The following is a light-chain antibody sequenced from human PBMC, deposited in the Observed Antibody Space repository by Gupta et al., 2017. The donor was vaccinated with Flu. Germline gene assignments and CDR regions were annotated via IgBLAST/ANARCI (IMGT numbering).Light chain of an antibody. V-gene: IGLV1-47*01. Sequence: SGSRSNIESNYVYWYQQLPGAAPKLLIYRNNQRPSGVPDRFSGAKSGTSASLAISGLRSEDEAEEDGATWHERLHSLGSPPKWVFGGGTMLTVL. J-gene: IGLJ3*02. CDR1: RSNIESNY. CDR2: RNN. CDR3: ATWHERLHSLGSPPKWV.